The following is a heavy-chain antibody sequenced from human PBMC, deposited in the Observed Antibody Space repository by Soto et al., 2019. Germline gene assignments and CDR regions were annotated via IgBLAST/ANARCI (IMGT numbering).Heavy chain of an antibody. CDR1: GITFRSRP. CDR3: ARGSRDSYPGSRIFDL. J-gene: IGHJ4*02. CDR2: TTDTDGDR. D-gene: IGHD3-10*01. V-gene: IGHV3-23*01. Sequence: EEQLLESGGDLVQPGGPLRLSCVASGITFRSRPMSGARQAPGGGLEGVSTTTDTDGDRKYADSVRGRFTISRDNSKNTLYLQMSSLRAEDSAVYFCARGSRDSYPGSRIFDLWGRGTRVTVSS.